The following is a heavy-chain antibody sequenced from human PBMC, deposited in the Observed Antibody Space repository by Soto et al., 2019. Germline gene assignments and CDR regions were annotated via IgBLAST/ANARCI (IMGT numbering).Heavy chain of an antibody. J-gene: IGHJ6*02. CDR1: GYTFTGYY. CDR3: ARERYQVISDGMDV. V-gene: IGHV1-2*02. Sequence: ASVKVSCKASGYTFTGYYIHWVREAPGQGLEWMGWINPQTGGTSYGQKFQGRVTLSRETSINTAYLELSRLRFDDAAVYFCARERYQVISDGMDVWGQGTTFIVSS. CDR2: INPQTGGT. D-gene: IGHD2-2*01.